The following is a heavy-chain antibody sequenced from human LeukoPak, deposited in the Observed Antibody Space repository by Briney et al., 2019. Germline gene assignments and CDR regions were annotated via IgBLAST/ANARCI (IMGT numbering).Heavy chain of an antibody. CDR2: INHSGST. Sequence: PSETLSLTSAVYGGSFSGYYWSWIRQPPGKGLEWIGEINHSGSTNYNPSLKSRVTISVDTSKNQFSLKLSSVTAADTAVYHCARVGPIVATIDDAFDIWGQGTMVTVSS. J-gene: IGHJ3*02. CDR3: ARVGPIVATIDDAFDI. V-gene: IGHV4-34*01. D-gene: IGHD5-12*01. CDR1: GGSFSGYY.